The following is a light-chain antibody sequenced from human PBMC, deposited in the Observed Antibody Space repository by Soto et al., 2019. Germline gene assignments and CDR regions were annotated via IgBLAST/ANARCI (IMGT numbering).Light chain of an antibody. Sequence: EIVLTQSPGTLSLSPGERATLSCRASQSIYSSYLAWYHQKPGQTPRLLIYGASSRATGIPDRFSGSGSGTDFTLTISRLEPEDFAVYYCQQYGSSLLTFGGGTKVEIK. V-gene: IGKV3-20*01. CDR1: QSIYSSY. J-gene: IGKJ4*01. CDR2: GAS. CDR3: QQYGSSLLT.